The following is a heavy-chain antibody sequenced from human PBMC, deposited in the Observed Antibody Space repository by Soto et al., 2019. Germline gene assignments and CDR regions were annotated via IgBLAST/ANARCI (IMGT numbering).Heavy chain of an antibody. V-gene: IGHV1-8*01. J-gene: IGHJ5*02. Sequence: QVQLVQSGAEVKKPGASVKVSCKASGYTFTSYDINWVRQATGQGLEWMGWMNPNSGNTGYAQKFQGRVTMTRNISISTAHMELSSQRSEDKALDYCATVGFRCSSTSCDDQCWFAPCGQGTLVTVAS. CDR1: GYTFTSYD. D-gene: IGHD2-2*01. CDR2: MNPNSGNT. CDR3: ATVGFRCSSTSCDDQCWFAP.